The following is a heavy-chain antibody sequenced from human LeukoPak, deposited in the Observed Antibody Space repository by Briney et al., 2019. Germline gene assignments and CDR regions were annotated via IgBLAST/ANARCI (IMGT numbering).Heavy chain of an antibody. CDR1: GGSIGIDDYY. J-gene: IGHJ6*03. V-gene: IGHV4-61*02. CDR3: ARDGRDYMDV. Sequence: PSETLSLTCTVSGGSIGIDDYYWTWIRQPPGKGLEWIGRIYTSGSTNYNPSLKSRVTMSVDTSKNQFSLKLSSVTAADTAVYYCARDGRDYMDVWGKGTTVTVSS. CDR2: IYTSGST.